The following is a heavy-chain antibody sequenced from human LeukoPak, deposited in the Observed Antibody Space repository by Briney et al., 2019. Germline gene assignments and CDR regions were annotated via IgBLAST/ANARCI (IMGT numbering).Heavy chain of an antibody. J-gene: IGHJ6*02. CDR1: GFIFSNYA. Sequence: GASLRLSCAASGFIFSNYAMIWVRQAPGKGLEWVSAIGGSSGITFYADSVRGQFTISRDNSKSTLYLQMNSLRAEDTAVYYCAKTSLGHPPYYYSMDVWGQGTTVTVSS. CDR2: IGGSSGIT. CDR3: AKTSLGHPPYYYSMDV. V-gene: IGHV3-23*01. D-gene: IGHD7-27*01.